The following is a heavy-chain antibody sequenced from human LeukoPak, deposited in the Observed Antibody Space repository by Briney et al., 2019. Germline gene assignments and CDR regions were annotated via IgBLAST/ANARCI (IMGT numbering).Heavy chain of an antibody. J-gene: IGHJ4*02. CDR1: GFPFNDYP. D-gene: IGHD2-15*01. CDR3: ARGGVVLFDY. CDR2: INQDATEK. V-gene: IGHV3-7*01. Sequence: GGSLRLSCTVSGFPFNDYPMTWLRQAPRKGLEWVATINQDATEKYFLESVRGRFTLSRDNAKNSVVLDMFSLRDEDTALYYCARGGVVLFDYWGRGTQVTVSS.